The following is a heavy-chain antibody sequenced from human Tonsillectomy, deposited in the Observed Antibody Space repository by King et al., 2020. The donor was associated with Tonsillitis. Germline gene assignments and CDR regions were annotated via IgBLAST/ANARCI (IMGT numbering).Heavy chain of an antibody. V-gene: IGHV3-7*01. D-gene: IGHD3-3*01. J-gene: IGHJ4*02. CDR2: IDQDGSKK. CDR1: GFTFSNYW. Sequence: VQLVESGGGLVQPGGSLRLSCAASGFTFSNYWMSWVRQAPGKGLEWVANIDQDGSKKFYVDSVKGRFTISRDNTKNSLYLQMNSLRAEDTAVYYCTSFWGGYFDYWGQGILVPVSS. CDR3: TSFWGGYFDY.